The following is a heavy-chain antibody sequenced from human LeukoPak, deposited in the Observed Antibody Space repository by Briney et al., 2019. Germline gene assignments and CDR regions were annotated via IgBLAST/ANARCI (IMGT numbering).Heavy chain of an antibody. CDR3: ARQTTSDWYFDL. CDR2: IYYSGST. CDR1: GGSISSYY. V-gene: IGHV4-59*01. J-gene: IGHJ2*01. D-gene: IGHD4-17*01. Sequence: SETLSLTCTVSGGSISSYYWSWIRQPPGKGLEWIGYIYYSGSTNYNPSLKSRVTISVDTSKNQFSLKLSSVTAADTAVYYCARQTTSDWYFDLWGRGTLVTVSS.